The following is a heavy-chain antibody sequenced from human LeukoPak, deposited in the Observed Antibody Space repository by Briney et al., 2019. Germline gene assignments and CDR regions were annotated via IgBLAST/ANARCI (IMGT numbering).Heavy chain of an antibody. V-gene: IGHV3-74*01. CDR3: ARTARSGYYFSTYYYDSSGYQFDY. CDR1: GFTFSSYW. Sequence: GGSLRLSCAASGFTFSSYWMHWVRQAPGKGLVWGSRINTDGSSTIYADSVKGRFTISRDNAKNTLYLQMNSLRAEDTAVYYCARTARSGYYFSTYYYDSSGYQFDYWGQGTLVTVSS. CDR2: INTDGSST. J-gene: IGHJ4*02. D-gene: IGHD3-22*01.